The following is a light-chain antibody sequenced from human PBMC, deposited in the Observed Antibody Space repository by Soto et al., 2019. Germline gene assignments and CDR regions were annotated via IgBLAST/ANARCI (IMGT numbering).Light chain of an antibody. J-gene: IGKJ1*01. CDR3: QQYNSYRT. V-gene: IGKV1-5*03. CDR2: KAS. Sequence: DIQMTQSASALSGSVGDRVTITFRASQTISSWLAWYQQKPGKAPKLLIYKASSLESGVPSRFSGSGSGTEFTLTISSLQPDDFATYYCQQYNSYRTFGQGTKVDIK. CDR1: QTISSW.